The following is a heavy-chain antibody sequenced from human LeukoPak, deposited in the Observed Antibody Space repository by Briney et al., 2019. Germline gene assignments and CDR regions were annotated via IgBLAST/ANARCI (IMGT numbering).Heavy chain of an antibody. CDR1: GGSFSGYY. CDR3: ARSPWIQLWLGAFDI. J-gene: IGHJ3*02. Sequence: SETLSLTCAVYGGSFSGYYWSWIRQPPGKGLEWIGEINHSGSTNYNPSLKSRVTISVDTSKNQFSLKLSSVTAADTAVYYCARSPWIQLWLGAFDIWGQGTMVTVSS. V-gene: IGHV4-34*01. CDR2: INHSGST. D-gene: IGHD5-18*01.